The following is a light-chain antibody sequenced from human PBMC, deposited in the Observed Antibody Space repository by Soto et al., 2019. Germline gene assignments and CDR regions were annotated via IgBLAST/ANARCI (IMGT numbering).Light chain of an antibody. CDR1: QSVRSD. Sequence: EIVLTQSPATRSLSPGERATLSCRASQSVRSDLAWYQQKPGQAPRLLIYDASRRATGIPDRFSGSGSGTDFTLTISRLEPEDFAVYYCQQHDNSPLTFGGGTKVDIK. CDR2: DAS. J-gene: IGKJ4*01. CDR3: QQHDNSPLT. V-gene: IGKV3-20*01.